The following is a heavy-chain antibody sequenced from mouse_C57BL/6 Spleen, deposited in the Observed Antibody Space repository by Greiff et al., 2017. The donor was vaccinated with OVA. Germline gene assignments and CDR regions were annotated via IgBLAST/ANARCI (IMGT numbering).Heavy chain of an antibody. CDR1: GYTFTDYN. CDR3: ARATMHDGYYD. CDR2: INPNNGGT. J-gene: IGHJ2*01. V-gene: IGHV1-22*01. D-gene: IGHD2-3*01. Sequence: EVQLQQSGPELVKPGASVKMSCKASGYTFTDYNMHWVKQSPGKSLEWIGYINPNNGGTSYNQKFKGKATLTVNKSSSTAYMELRSLTSEDSAVYYCARATMHDGYYDWGQGTTLTVSS.